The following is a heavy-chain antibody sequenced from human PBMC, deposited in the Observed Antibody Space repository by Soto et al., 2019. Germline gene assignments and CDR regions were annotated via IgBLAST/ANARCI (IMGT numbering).Heavy chain of an antibody. D-gene: IGHD3-3*01. J-gene: IGHJ5*02. V-gene: IGHV4-31*03. CDR2: IYYSGST. CDR1: GGSISSGDYY. CDR3: ARWWSGSRQGFDP. Sequence: QVQLQESGPGLVKPSQTLSLTCTVSGGSISSGDYYWSWIRQHPGKGLEWIGYIYYSGSTYYNPSLKGRVTISVYTSKNQFSLKLSSVTAADTAVYYCARWWSGSRQGFDPWGQGTLVTVSS.